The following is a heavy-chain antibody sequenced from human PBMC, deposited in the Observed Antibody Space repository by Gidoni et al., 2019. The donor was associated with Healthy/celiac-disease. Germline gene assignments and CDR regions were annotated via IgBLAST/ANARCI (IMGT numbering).Heavy chain of an antibody. CDR3: AREGAERWLQYDAFDI. CDR1: GFTFRSYS. J-gene: IGHJ3*02. CDR2: ISSSSSTR. D-gene: IGHD5-12*01. V-gene: IGHV3-48*04. Sequence: EVQLVESGGGLVQPGGSLSLSCAASGFTFRSYSMNWVRQAPGTGLEWVSYISSSSSTRYYADSVKGRFTISRDNAKNSLYLQMNSLRAEDTAVYYCAREGAERWLQYDAFDIWGQGTMVTVSS.